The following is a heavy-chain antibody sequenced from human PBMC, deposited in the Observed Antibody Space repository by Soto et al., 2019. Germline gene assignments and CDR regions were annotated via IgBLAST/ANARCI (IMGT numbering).Heavy chain of an antibody. CDR1: GFTFSSYA. V-gene: IGHV3-30-3*01. CDR3: ARDPLVGDYYYGMDV. Sequence: QVQLVESGGGVVQPGRSLRLSCAASGFTFSSYAMHWVRQAPGKGLEWVADISYDGSNKYYVDSVKGRFTISRDNSKNTLYLQMNSLRAEDTAVYYCARDPLVGDYYYGMDVWGQGTTVTVSS. CDR2: ISYDGSNK. D-gene: IGHD2-15*01. J-gene: IGHJ6*02.